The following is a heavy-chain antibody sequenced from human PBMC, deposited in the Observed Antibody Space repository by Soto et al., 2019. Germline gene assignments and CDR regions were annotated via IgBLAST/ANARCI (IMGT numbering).Heavy chain of an antibody. CDR1: GFTFSSYS. J-gene: IGHJ4*02. Sequence: GGSLRLSCAASGFTFSSYSMNWVRQAPGKGLEWVSSISSSSSYIYYADSVKGRFTISRDNAKNSLYLQMNSLRAEDTAVYYCARKVAAAGPGDDYWGQGTLVTVSS. CDR2: ISSSSSYI. V-gene: IGHV3-21*01. D-gene: IGHD6-13*01. CDR3: ARKVAAAGPGDDY.